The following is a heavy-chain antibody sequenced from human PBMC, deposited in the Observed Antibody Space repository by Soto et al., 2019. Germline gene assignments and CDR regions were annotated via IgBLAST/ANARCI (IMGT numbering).Heavy chain of an antibody. V-gene: IGHV4-30-4*01. CDR3: ASGRWLQRNWVFDY. CDR2: IYYSGST. Sequence: KTSETLSLTCTVSGGSISSGDYYWSWIRQPPGKGLEWIGYIYYSGSTYYNPSLKSRVTISVDTSKNQFSLKLSSVTAADTAVYYCASGRWLQRNWVFDYWGQGTLVTVSS. CDR1: GGSISSGDYY. J-gene: IGHJ4*02. D-gene: IGHD5-18*01.